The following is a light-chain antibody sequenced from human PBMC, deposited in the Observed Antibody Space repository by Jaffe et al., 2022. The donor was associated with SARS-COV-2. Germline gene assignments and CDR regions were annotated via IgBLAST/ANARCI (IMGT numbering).Light chain of an antibody. CDR1: QSIRSY. CDR2: GAS. CDR3: QQYTTSPT. V-gene: IGKV3-20*01. J-gene: IGKJ1*01. Sequence: EIVLTQSPGTLSLSPGERATLSCRASQSIRSYLAWYQQKPGQAPRLLIYGASSRATGIPDRFSGSGSGTDFTLTISRLEPEDFAAYYCQQYTTSPTFGQGANVEIK.